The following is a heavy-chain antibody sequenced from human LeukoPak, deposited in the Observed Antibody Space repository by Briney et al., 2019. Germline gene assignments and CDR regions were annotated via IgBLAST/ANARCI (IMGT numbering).Heavy chain of an antibody. Sequence: PGGSLRLSCAASGLTFSSYWMSWVRQAPGKGLEWVANIKQDESEKYYVDSVKGRFTTSRDNAKNSLYLQMNSLRAEDTAVYYCARVSTPYYYDSSGYYTELFDYWGQGTLVTVSS. J-gene: IGHJ4*02. CDR1: GLTFSSYW. CDR3: ARVSTPYYYDSSGYYTELFDY. V-gene: IGHV3-7*01. D-gene: IGHD3-22*01. CDR2: IKQDESEK.